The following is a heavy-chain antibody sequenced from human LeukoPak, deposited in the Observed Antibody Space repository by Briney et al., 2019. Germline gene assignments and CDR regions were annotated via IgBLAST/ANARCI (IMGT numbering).Heavy chain of an antibody. D-gene: IGHD3-3*01. CDR3: ARDHTTQYYDFWSGYYVLDY. Sequence: ASVKVSCKASGYTFTSYGISWVRQAPGQGLEWMGWISGYNGNTNYAQKLQGRVTMTTDTSTSTAYMELRSLRSDDTAVYYCARDHTTQYYDFWSGYYVLDYWGQGTLVTVSS. V-gene: IGHV1-18*01. CDR2: ISGYNGNT. CDR1: GYTFTSYG. J-gene: IGHJ4*02.